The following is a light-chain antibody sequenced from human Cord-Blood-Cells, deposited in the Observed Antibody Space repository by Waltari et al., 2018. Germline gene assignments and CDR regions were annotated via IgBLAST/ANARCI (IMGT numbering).Light chain of an antibody. CDR2: EGS. CDR1: SRDVGSYNL. Sequence: SALTQPASVSGSPGQSITIPCNGNSRDVGSYNLFSWYQQHPGKAPKLMIYEGSKRPSGVSNRFSGSKSGNTASLTIAGLQAEDEADYYCCSYAGSSTSFGGGTKLTVL. J-gene: IGLJ3*02. V-gene: IGLV2-23*01. CDR3: CSYAGSSTS.